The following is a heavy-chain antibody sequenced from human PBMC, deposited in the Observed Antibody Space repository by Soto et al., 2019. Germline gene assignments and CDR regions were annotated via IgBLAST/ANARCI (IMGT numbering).Heavy chain of an antibody. Sequence: QVQLVQSGAEVKKPGSSVKVSCKASGGTFSSYAISWVRQAPGQGLEWMGGIIPIFGTANYAQKFQGRVTITADETTNTAYMELRSLRSEDTAVYYCAGARGYSYGRTFDIWGQGTMVTVSS. J-gene: IGHJ3*02. V-gene: IGHV1-69*01. CDR1: GGTFSSYA. D-gene: IGHD5-18*01. CDR3: AGARGYSYGRTFDI. CDR2: IIPIFGTA.